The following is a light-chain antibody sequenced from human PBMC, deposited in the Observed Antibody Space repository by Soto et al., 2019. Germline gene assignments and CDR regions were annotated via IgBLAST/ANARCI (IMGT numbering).Light chain of an antibody. J-gene: IGLJ1*01. CDR1: SSDIGGYNY. CDR2: EVN. V-gene: IGLV2-14*01. CDR3: SSYAGSSNV. Sequence: QSVLTQPAPVSGSPGQSITVSCTGTSSDIGGYNYVSWYQHHPGKAPQLIIYEVNLRPSGVSDRFSASKSGDTASLTISGLQAGDEADYYCSSYAGSSNVFXTGPKVTVL.